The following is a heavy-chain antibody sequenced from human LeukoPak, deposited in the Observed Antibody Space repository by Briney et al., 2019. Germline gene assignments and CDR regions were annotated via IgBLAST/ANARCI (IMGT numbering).Heavy chain of an antibody. J-gene: IGHJ4*02. CDR2: VDNDGSGT. CDR3: ARSQRGYSYGEH. V-gene: IGHV3-74*01. CDR1: GFTFSTYW. Sequence: GGSLRLSCAASGFTFSTYWMHWVRQAPGKGLVWLSRVDNDGSGTSYADSVKGRFTISRDNGKNILFLQMNRLRAEDTAVYFCARSQRGYSYGEHWGQGTPVTVSS. D-gene: IGHD5-18*01.